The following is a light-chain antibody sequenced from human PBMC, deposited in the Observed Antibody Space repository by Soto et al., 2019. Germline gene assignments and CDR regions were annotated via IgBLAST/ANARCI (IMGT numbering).Light chain of an antibody. Sequence: EIVLTQSPGTLSLSPGEGATLSCRASQSLTGTYLAWYQQKPGQAPRLLIYDTSNRATGIPDRFSGIGSGTDFTLTISRLEPEDFAVYYCQQYGGSPWTFGQGTKVEIK. J-gene: IGKJ1*01. V-gene: IGKV3-20*01. CDR2: DTS. CDR3: QQYGGSPWT. CDR1: QSLTGTY.